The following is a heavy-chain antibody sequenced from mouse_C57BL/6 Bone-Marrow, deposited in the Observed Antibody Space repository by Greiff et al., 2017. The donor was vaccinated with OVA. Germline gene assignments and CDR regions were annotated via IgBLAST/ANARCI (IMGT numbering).Heavy chain of an antibody. CDR1: GFTFSSYA. J-gene: IGHJ1*03. V-gene: IGHV5-9-1*02. CDR2: ISSGGDYI. D-gene: IGHD1-1*01. Sequence: DVQLVESGEGLVKPGGSLKLSCAASGFTFSSYAMSWVRQTPEKRLEWVAYISSGGDYIYYADTVKGRFTISRDNARNTLYLQMSSLKSEDTAMYYCTRDGLYGSTPYWYFDVWGTGTTVTVSS. CDR3: TRDGLYGSTPYWYFDV.